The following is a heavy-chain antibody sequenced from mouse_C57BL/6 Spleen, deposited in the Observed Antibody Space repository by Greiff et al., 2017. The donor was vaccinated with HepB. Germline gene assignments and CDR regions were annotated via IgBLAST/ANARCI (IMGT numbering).Heavy chain of an antibody. CDR1: GYAFSSYW. D-gene: IGHD2-5*01. CDR2: IYPGDGDT. V-gene: IGHV1-80*01. CDR3: ARRRYYSNYEFAY. Sequence: QVQLKQSGAELVKPGASVKISCKASGYAFSSYWMNWVKQRPGKGLEWIGQIYPGDGDTNYNGKFKGKATLTADKSSSTAYMQLSSLTSEDSAVYFCARRRYYSNYEFAYWGQGTLVTVSA. J-gene: IGHJ3*01.